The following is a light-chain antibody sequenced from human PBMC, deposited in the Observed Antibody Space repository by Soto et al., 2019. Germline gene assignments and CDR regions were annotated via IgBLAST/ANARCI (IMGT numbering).Light chain of an antibody. V-gene: IGKV3-20*01. CDR3: QQYSSSRT. J-gene: IGKJ1*01. CDR1: QSVSSNH. CDR2: GGS. Sequence: DIVFTQSPGTLSLSPGERATLYCRASQSVSSNHLAWYQQKPGQAPRLLIYGGSSRATGIPVRFSGSGSETDFTLTITSLEPEAFAMYYWQQYSSSRTFGQGTKADIK.